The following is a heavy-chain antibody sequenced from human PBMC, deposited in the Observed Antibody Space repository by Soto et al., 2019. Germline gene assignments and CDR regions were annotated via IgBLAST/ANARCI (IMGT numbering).Heavy chain of an antibody. CDR1: GFTFSSYS. CDR2: ISSSSSTI. V-gene: IGHV3-48*02. Sequence: PGGSLRLSCAASGFTFSSYSMNWVRQAPGKGLEWVSYISSSSSTIYYADSVKGRFTISRDNAKNSLYLQMNSLRDEDTAVYYCARDAPWYYYDSSGYYVDDWGQGTLVTVYS. J-gene: IGHJ4*02. CDR3: ARDAPWYYYDSSGYYVDD. D-gene: IGHD3-22*01.